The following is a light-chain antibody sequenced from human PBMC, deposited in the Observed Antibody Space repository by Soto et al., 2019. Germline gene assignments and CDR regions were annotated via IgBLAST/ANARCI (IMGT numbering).Light chain of an antibody. CDR2: AAF. J-gene: IGKJ5*01. CDR1: QGIRND. Sequence: AIHMTQSPSSLSASVGDRVTITCRASQGIRNDLGWYQKKPGKAPKLLIFAAFNLQSGVPLRFSGGGSGTDFTLTISSLQPEDFATYYCLQSYSTPITFGQGTRLEIK. V-gene: IGKV1-6*01. CDR3: LQSYSTPIT.